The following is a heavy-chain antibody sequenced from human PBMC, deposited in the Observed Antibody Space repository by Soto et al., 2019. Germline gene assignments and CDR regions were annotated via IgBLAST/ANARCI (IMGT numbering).Heavy chain of an antibody. CDR3: AKGAYNWNDVHYYYYGMDV. CDR1: GFTFSSYA. D-gene: IGHD1-20*01. J-gene: IGHJ6*02. Sequence: EVQLLESGGGLVQPGGSLRLSCAASGFTFSSYAMSWVRQAPGKGLEWVSAISGSGGSTYYADSAKGRFTISRDNSKNTLYLQMNSLRAEDTAVYYCAKGAYNWNDVHYYYYGMDVWGQGTTVTVSS. V-gene: IGHV3-23*01. CDR2: ISGSGGST.